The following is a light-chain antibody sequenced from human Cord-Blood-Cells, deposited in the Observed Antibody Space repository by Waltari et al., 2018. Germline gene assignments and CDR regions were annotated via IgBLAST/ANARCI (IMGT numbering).Light chain of an antibody. J-gene: IGLJ1*01. V-gene: IGLV1-44*01. Sequence: QSVLTQPPSASGTPGPRVTISCSGSSSTLGRNTVNWYQQLPGTAPKLLIYSNNQRPSGVPDRFSGSKSGTSASLAISGLQSEDEADYYCAAWDDSLNGYVFGTGTKVTVL. CDR2: SNN. CDR3: AAWDDSLNGYV. CDR1: SSTLGRNT.